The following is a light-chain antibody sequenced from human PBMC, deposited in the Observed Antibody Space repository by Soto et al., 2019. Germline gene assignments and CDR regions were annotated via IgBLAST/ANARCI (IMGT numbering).Light chain of an antibody. Sequence: EIVLTQSPGTLSLSPGERATLSCRASQSVSSSYLAWYQQKPGQAPRLLIYGASIRATGIPDRFSGSGSGTDFTLTINRLEPEDFAVYYGQQYGSSPPWTFGQGTKVEIK. CDR2: GAS. J-gene: IGKJ1*01. CDR3: QQYGSSPPWT. CDR1: QSVSSSY. V-gene: IGKV3-20*01.